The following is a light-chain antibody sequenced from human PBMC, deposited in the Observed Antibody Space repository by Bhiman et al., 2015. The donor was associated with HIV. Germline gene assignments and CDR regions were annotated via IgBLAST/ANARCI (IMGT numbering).Light chain of an antibody. Sequence: QSVLTQAPSVSAAPGQRVTISCSGSSSNIGNYYVSWYQHLPGTAPKLLIYETNKRPSGVPDRFSGSKSGASASLGITGLQTGDEADYYCGSWDNGLRAWVFGGGTKLIVL. V-gene: IGLV1-51*02. CDR3: GSWDNGLRAWV. CDR1: SSNIGNYY. CDR2: ETN. J-gene: IGLJ3*02.